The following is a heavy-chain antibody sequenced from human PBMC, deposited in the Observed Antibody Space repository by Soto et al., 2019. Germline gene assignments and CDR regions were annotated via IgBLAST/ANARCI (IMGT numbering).Heavy chain of an antibody. D-gene: IGHD3-22*01. CDR2: IHHTGST. CDR3: ARSIDSSGFYVSNC. CDR1: GGFISSYY. V-gene: IGHV4-59*01. Sequence: SETLSLTCTVSGGFISSYYWSWIRQSPGKGLELIGYIHHTGSTNYNPSLKSRVTMSLDTSRNQFSLKLYSVTAADTAVYYCARSIDSSGFYVSNCWGQGTMVPVS. J-gene: IGHJ4*02.